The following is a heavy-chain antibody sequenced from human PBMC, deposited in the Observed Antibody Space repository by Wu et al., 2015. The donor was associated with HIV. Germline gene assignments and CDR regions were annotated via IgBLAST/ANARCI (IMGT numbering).Heavy chain of an antibody. CDR2: INPSGGST. D-gene: IGHD6-19*01. V-gene: IGHV1-46*01. Sequence: QVRLVQSGAEVKRPGASVKVSCKASGYTFTSYYMHWVRQAPGQGLEWMGIINPSGGSTSYAQKFQGRVTMTRDTSTSTVYMELSSLRSEDTAVYYCARDRELAVAANEDAFDIWGQGTMVTVSS. CDR3: ARDRELAVAANEDAFDI. CDR1: GYTFTSYY. J-gene: IGHJ3*02.